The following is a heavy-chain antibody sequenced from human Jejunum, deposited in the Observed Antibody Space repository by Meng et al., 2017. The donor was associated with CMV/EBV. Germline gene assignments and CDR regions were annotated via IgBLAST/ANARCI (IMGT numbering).Heavy chain of an antibody. CDR3: AKTPDFGTYGSDHFDS. CDR2: ISGSGDST. CDR1: GFTFSSYA. D-gene: IGHD5-12*01. J-gene: IGHJ4*02. V-gene: IGHV3-23*01. Sequence: EVQLLESGGGLVQPGGSLRLSCAASGFTFSSYAMNWVRQAPGKGLEWVSFISGSGDSTVYIDSVKGRFTISRDNSRNTLYLQMNSLRAEETGVYYCAKTPDFGTYGSDHFDSWGQGTLVTVAS.